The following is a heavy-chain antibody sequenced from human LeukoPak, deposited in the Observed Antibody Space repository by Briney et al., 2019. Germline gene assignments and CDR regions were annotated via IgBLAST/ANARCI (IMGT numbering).Heavy chain of an antibody. J-gene: IGHJ4*02. V-gene: IGHV3-11*01. Sequence: PGGSLRLSCAASGFTFGDHYMNWIRQAPGKGLEWLSCISPSGISTYFAESVKGRLAISRDNTRSSLSLQIDNLRADNTAVYHCARGRSSYYFDSWGQGTLVAVSS. CDR3: ARGRSSYYFDS. CDR1: GFTFGDHY. D-gene: IGHD3-16*02. CDR2: ISPSGIST.